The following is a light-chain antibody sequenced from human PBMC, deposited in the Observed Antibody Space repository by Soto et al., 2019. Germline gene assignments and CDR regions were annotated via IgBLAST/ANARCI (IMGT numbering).Light chain of an antibody. J-gene: IGKJ4*01. CDR2: AAS. CDR3: QESYSPPLA. V-gene: IGKV1-39*01. Sequence: DIQVTQSPSSLSASVGDRVTITCRTSQKINIFLNCYQQKTGRAPMVVISAASNLESGVPSRFSGSGSGTEFTLTISNLQPVDSALYFCQESYSPPLAFGGGTRVDIK. CDR1: QKINIF.